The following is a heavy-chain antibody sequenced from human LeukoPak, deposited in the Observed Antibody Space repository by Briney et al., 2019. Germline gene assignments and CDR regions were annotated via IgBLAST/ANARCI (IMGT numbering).Heavy chain of an antibody. CDR1: SESFSGYF. Sequence: SETLSLTCAIYSESFSGYFWSWIRQPAGKGLEWIGRIYTSGSTNYNPSLKSRVTMSVDTSKNQFSLKLSSVTAADTAVYYCARGAYYYDSSGPPGDAFDIWGQGTMVTVSS. D-gene: IGHD3-22*01. J-gene: IGHJ3*02. CDR2: IYTSGST. CDR3: ARGAYYYDSSGPPGDAFDI. V-gene: IGHV4-59*10.